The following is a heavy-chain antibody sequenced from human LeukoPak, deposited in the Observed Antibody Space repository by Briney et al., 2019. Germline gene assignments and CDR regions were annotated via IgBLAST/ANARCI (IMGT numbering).Heavy chain of an antibody. D-gene: IGHD2-8*01. V-gene: IGHV1-2*02. J-gene: IGHJ4*02. CDR1: GYTFTAYY. Sequence: ASVKVSCKASGYTFTAYYLHWVRQAPGQGLEWMGWINPNSGGTNYAQKFQGRVTMTRDTSISTAYMELSRLRSDDTAVYYCARDQEEGMVDYWGQGTLVTVSS. CDR2: INPNSGGT. CDR3: ARDQEEGMVDY.